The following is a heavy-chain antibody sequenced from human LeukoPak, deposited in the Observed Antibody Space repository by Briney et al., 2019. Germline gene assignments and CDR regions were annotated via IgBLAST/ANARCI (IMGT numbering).Heavy chain of an antibody. D-gene: IGHD2-2*02. CDR3: ATERLGYCSSTSCSTHYYFDY. Sequence: GGSLRLSCAASGFTFSSYAMHWVRQAPGKGLEWVAVISYDGSNKYYADSVKGRFTISRDNSKHTLYLQMNSLRAEDTAVYYCATERLGYCSSTSCSTHYYFDYWGQGTLVTVSS. CDR1: GFTFSSYA. CDR2: ISYDGSNK. V-gene: IGHV3-30*04. J-gene: IGHJ4*02.